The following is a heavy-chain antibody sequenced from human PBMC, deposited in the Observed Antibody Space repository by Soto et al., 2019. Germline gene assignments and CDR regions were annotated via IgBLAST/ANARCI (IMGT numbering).Heavy chain of an antibody. J-gene: IGHJ6*02. CDR1: GGSFSGYY. Sequence: LSLTCAVYGGSFSGYYWSWIRQPPGKGLEWIGEINHSGSTNYNPSLKSRVTISVDTSKNQFSLKLSSVTAADTAVYYCARGGTGYPYYYYYGMDVWGQGTTVTVSS. D-gene: IGHD1-1*01. CDR2: INHSGST. V-gene: IGHV4-34*01. CDR3: ARGGTGYPYYYYYGMDV.